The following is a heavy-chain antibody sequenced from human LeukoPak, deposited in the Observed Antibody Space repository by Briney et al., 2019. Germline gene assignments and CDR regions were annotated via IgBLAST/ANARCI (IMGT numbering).Heavy chain of an antibody. J-gene: IGHJ4*02. V-gene: IGHV1-18*01. D-gene: IGHD5-12*01. CDR2: ISGSNGNT. CDR1: GYMFTRYG. CDR3: ARSGRGTYYYFDL. Sequence: ASVKVSCKASGYMFTRYGISWVRQAPGQGLEWVGWISGSNGNTNYAQKFLGRVTMTADTSTGTAYMELKSLTSADTAVYYCARSGRGTYYYFDLWGQGTLVTVSS.